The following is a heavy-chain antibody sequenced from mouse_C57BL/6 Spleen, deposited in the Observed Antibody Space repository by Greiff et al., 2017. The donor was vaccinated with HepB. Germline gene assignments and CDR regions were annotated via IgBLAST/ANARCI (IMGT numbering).Heavy chain of an antibody. V-gene: IGHV1-80*01. CDR2: IYPGDGDT. D-gene: IGHD1-1*01. CDR3: ARATVVATNAMDY. J-gene: IGHJ4*01. CDR1: GYAFSSYW. Sequence: VHLVESGAELVKPGASVKISCKASGYAFSSYWMNWVKQRPGKGLEWIGQIYPGDGDTNYNGKFKGKATLTADKSSSTAYMQLSSLTSEDSAVYFCARATVVATNAMDYWGQGTSVTVSS.